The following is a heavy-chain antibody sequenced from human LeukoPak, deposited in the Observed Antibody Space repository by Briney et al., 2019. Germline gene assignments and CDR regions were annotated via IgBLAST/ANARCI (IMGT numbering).Heavy chain of an antibody. D-gene: IGHD4-17*01. Sequence: PSETLSLTCTVSGGSISSYYWSWIRQPPGKGLEWFGYIYYSGSTNYNPSLKSRVTISVDTSKNQFSLKLSSVTAADTAVYYCASSSVTPETFDYWGQGTLVTVSS. V-gene: IGHV4-59*01. CDR2: IYYSGST. CDR1: GGSISSYY. CDR3: ASSSVTPETFDY. J-gene: IGHJ4*02.